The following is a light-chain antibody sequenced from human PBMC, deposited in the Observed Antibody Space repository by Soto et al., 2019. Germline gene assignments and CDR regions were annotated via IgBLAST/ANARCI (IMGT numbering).Light chain of an antibody. CDR3: QQSYSTPPWT. J-gene: IGKJ1*01. Sequence: IQMTQSPSSLSASVVDRVTITFRSSQSISSYLNWYQQKPGKAPKLLIYAASSSQSGVPSRFSGSGSGTDFTLTISSLQPEDFATYYCQQSYSTPPWTFGQGTKVDIK. V-gene: IGKV1-39*01. CDR1: QSISSY. CDR2: AAS.